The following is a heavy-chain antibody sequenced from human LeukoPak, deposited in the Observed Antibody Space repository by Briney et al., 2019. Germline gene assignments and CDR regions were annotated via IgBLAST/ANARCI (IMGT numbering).Heavy chain of an antibody. D-gene: IGHD2-2*01. J-gene: IGHJ4*02. V-gene: IGHV1-2*02. CDR2: INPNSGGT. CDR3: ARDVDIVVVPAAQFDY. Sequence: ASVKVSRKASGYTFTGYYMHWVRQAPGQGLEWMGWINPNSGGTNYAQKFQGRVTMTRDTSISTAYMELSRLRSDDTAVYYCARDVDIVVVPAAQFDYWGQGTLVTVSS. CDR1: GYTFTGYY.